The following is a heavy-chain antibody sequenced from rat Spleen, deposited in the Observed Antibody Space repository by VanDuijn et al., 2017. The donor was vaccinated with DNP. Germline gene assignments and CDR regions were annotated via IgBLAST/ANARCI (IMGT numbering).Heavy chain of an antibody. CDR1: GFIFSNYW. V-gene: IGHV5-31*01. CDR3: ATALGDY. Sequence: EVQLVESGGGPVQPGRSLKLSCVASGFIFSNYWMTWIRQAPGKGLEWVASISSTGDNTYYSDSVKGRFSLSRDNAKSTLYLQMDSLRSEDTATYYCATALGDYWGQGVMVTVSS. CDR2: ISSTGDNT. D-gene: IGHD5-1*01. J-gene: IGHJ2*01.